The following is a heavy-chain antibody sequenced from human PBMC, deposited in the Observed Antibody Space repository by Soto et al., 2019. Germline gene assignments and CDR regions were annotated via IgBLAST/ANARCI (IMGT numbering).Heavy chain of an antibody. CDR2: ISGSGGST. D-gene: IGHD2-2*01. Sequence: PGGSLRLSCAASGFTFSSYAMSWVRQAPGKGLEWVSAISGSGGSTYYADSVKGRFTISRDNSKNTLYLQMNSLRSEDTAVYYCARAGQYQLLIPNGGFDIWGQGTMVTVSS. CDR3: ARAGQYQLLIPNGGFDI. CDR1: GFTFSSYA. V-gene: IGHV3-23*01. J-gene: IGHJ3*02.